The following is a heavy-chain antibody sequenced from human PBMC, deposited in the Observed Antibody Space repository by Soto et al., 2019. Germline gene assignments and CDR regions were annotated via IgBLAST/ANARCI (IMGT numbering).Heavy chain of an antibody. D-gene: IGHD3-3*01. CDR3: ARVGTYYDFWSGYYSPGNYYYYGMDV. V-gene: IGHV1-18*01. CDR1: GYTFTSYG. CDR2: ISAYNGNT. Sequence: ASVKVSCKASGYTFTSYGISWVRQAPGQGLEWMGWISAYNGNTNYAQKLQGRVTMTTDTSTSTAYMELRSLRSGDTAVYYCARVGTYYDFWSGYYSPGNYYYYGMDVWGQGTTVTVSS. J-gene: IGHJ6*02.